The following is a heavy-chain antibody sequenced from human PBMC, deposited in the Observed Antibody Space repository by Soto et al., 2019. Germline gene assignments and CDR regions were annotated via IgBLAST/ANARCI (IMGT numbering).Heavy chain of an antibody. CDR2: ISTYNGDT. V-gene: IGHV1-18*01. CDR1: GYTFVSYG. Sequence: HVQLVQSGAEVKKPGASVKVSCKASGYTFVSYGISWVRLAPGQGLEWMGCISTYNGDTYYAQKLQGRVTMTTDTSTRTAYMGLGGLGSADTAVYYCARRPSGPDYWGQETWSPSPQ. J-gene: IGHJ4*01. CDR3: ARRPSGPDY. D-gene: IGHD6-19*01.